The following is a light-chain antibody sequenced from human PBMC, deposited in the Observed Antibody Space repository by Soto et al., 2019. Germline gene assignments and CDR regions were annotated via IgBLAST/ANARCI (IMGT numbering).Light chain of an antibody. CDR1: QSLVHSDGNTY. CDR2: MIS. Sequence: DFVMTQTPLSSPVTLGQPASISCRSSQSLVHSDGNTYLSWLHQRPGQPPRLLIYMISIRFSGVADRFRGSGAGKDFTLKISRVEAEDVGVYYCMQATQPYTFGQGTKLEIK. J-gene: IGKJ2*01. V-gene: IGKV2-24*01. CDR3: MQATQPYT.